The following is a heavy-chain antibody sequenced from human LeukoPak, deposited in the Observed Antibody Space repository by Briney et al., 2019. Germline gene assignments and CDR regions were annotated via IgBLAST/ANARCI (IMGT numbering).Heavy chain of an antibody. CDR1: GGSMSSYF. Sequence: PSETLSLTCTVSGGSMSSYFWSWIRQPPGKGPEWIGYIYHSGSTHYNPSLKSRVTISVDTSKNQFSLKLSSVTAADTAVYYCARTTEAHSWRTRYYDYYMDVWGKGTTVTVSS. V-gene: IGHV4-59*01. J-gene: IGHJ6*03. CDR3: ARTTEAHSWRTRYYDYYMDV. CDR2: IYHSGST. D-gene: IGHD6-13*01.